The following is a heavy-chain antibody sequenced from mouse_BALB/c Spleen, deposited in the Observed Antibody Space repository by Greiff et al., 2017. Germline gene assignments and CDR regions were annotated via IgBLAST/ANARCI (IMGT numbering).Heavy chain of an antibody. CDR1: GYTFTSYW. D-gene: IGHD4-1*02. CDR2: INPSTGYT. Sequence: QVQLKQSGAELAKPGASVKMSCKASGYTFTSYWMHWVKQRPGQGLEWIGYINPSTGYTEYNQKFKDKATLTADKSSSTAYMQLSSLTSEDSAVYYCARKEQLGGYWGQGTTLTVSS. CDR3: ARKEQLGGY. J-gene: IGHJ2*01. V-gene: IGHV1-7*01.